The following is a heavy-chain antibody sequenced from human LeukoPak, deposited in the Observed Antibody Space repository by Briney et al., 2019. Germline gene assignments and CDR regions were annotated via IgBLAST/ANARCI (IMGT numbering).Heavy chain of an antibody. J-gene: IGHJ4*02. V-gene: IGHV4-4*07. D-gene: IGHD6-19*01. Sequence: SETLSLACTVSGGSITNYYWSWIRQPAGKGLEWIGHIYTSGSTNYNPSLKSRVTISVDTSKNQFSLKLSPVTAADTAVYFCASIAVAGTGIDYWGQGTLVTVSS. CDR1: GGSITNYY. CDR3: ASIAVAGTGIDY. CDR2: IYTSGST.